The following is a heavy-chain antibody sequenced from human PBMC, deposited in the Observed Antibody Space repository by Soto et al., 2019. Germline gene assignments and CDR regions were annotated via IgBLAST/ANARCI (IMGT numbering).Heavy chain of an antibody. J-gene: IGHJ6*02. Sequence: PGGSLRLSCAASGFTFSSYGMHWVRQAPGKGLEWVAVIWYDGSNKYYADSVKGRFTISRDNSKNTLYLQMNSLRAEDTAVYYCARTPHGSSRPPYYYYGMDVWGQGTTVTVSS. CDR1: GFTFSSYG. D-gene: IGHD6-13*01. CDR3: ARTPHGSSRPPYYYYGMDV. V-gene: IGHV3-33*01. CDR2: IWYDGSNK.